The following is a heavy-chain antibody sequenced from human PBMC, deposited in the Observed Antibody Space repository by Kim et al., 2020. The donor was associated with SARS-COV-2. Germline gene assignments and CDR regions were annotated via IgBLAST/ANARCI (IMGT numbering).Heavy chain of an antibody. V-gene: IGHV7-4-1*02. J-gene: IGHJ6*02. CDR3: ARNPPHFPHGLDV. Sequence: ASVKVSCKASAYTFSMYAMNWVRQAPGQGLEWMGWINTNTGNPTYAQGFTGPGRFVFSLDTSVSTTYLQISSLKPEDTAVYYCARNPPHFPHGLDVWGQGTTVTVSS. D-gene: IGHD3-3*02. CDR1: AYTFSMYA. CDR2: INTNTGNP.